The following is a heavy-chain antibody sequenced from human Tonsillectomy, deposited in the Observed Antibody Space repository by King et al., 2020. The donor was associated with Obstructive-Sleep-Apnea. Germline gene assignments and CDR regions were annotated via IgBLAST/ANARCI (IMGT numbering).Heavy chain of an antibody. V-gene: IGHV3-74*01. CDR3: TTLTSFSSTHV. CDR2: INPDGSST. CDR1: AFTFSTYW. D-gene: IGHD2/OR15-2a*01. J-gene: IGHJ6*02. Sequence: DVQLVESGGGLVQPGGSLRLSCAASAFTFSTYWMYWVRQVPGKGLVWVSRINPDGSSTAYADSVEGRFAISRDNAKNTLFLQMDSLRAEDTAVYYCTTLTSFSSTHVCGQGTTVTVSS.